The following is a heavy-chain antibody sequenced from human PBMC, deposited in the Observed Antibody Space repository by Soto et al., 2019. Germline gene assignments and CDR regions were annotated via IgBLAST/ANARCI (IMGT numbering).Heavy chain of an antibody. J-gene: IGHJ4*02. D-gene: IGHD6-13*01. CDR2: IYYSGST. V-gene: IGHV4-59*01. Sequence: PSETLSLTCTVSGGSISSYYWSWIRQPPGKGLEWIGYIYYSGSTNYNPSLKSRVTISVDTPKNQFSLKLSSVTAADTAVYYCARDPSIAAAGHFDYWGQGTLVTVS. CDR1: GGSISSYY. CDR3: ARDPSIAAAGHFDY.